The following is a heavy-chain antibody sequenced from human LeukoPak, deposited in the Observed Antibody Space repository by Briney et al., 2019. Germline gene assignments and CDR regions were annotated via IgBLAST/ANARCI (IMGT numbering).Heavy chain of an antibody. CDR2: IRRGGSET. CDR3: ARAITNYGYIFDY. Sequence: GGSLRLSCAASGFTFSNYWMTWVRRAPGKGLEWVANIRRGGSETHYVDSVMGRFTISRDNAKNSLYLQMNSLRAEDTAVYYCARAITNYGYIFDYWGQGTLVTVSS. V-gene: IGHV3-7*01. CDR1: GFTFSNYW. D-gene: IGHD5-18*01. J-gene: IGHJ4*02.